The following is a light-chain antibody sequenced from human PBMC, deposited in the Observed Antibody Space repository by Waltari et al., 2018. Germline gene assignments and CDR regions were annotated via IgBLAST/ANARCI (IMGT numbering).Light chain of an antibody. CDR2: GAS. CDR3: QQYNNWRT. V-gene: IGKV3-15*01. J-gene: IGKJ2*01. CDR1: QSISRN. Sequence: EVLMTQSPATLSVSPGERATLSSRASQSISRNLAWYQQKPGQAPRLLIYGASTRATGIPARFSGSGSGTEFTLTISSLQSEDFAVYYCQQYNNWRTFGQGTKLEIK.